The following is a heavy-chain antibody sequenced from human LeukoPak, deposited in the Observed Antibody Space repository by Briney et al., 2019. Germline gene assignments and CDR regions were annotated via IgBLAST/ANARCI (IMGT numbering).Heavy chain of an antibody. D-gene: IGHD2/OR15-2a*01. J-gene: IGHJ4*02. CDR2: IFPGDSDT. CDR3: ARSSETYFTTFDS. CDR1: GYSFNNHW. V-gene: IGHV5-51*01. Sequence: GESLKISWQGSGYSFNNHWIGWVRQTPGKGLEWMAIIFPGDSDTRYSPSFQGQVTISADRSITTAYLQWSRLKASDTAIYYCARSSETYFTTFDSWGQGTLVTVSS.